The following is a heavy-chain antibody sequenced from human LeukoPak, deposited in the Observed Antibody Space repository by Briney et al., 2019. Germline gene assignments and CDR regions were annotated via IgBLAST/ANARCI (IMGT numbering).Heavy chain of an antibody. CDR2: ISSSSSTI. CDR3: ARDNDYDFWSGYPNWFDP. V-gene: IGHV3-48*04. Sequence: PGGSLRLSCAASGFTFSSYSINWVRQAPGKGLEWVSYISSSSSTIYYADSVKGRFTISRDNAKNSLYLQMNSLRAEDTAVYYCARDNDYDFWSGYPNWFDPWGQGTLVTVSS. CDR1: GFTFSSYS. D-gene: IGHD3-3*01. J-gene: IGHJ5*02.